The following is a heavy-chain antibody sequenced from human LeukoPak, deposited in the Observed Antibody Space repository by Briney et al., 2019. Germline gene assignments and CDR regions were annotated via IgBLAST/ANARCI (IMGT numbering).Heavy chain of an antibody. V-gene: IGHV3-66*01. CDR2: IYSGGST. J-gene: IGHJ4*02. CDR3: ARDSGMRSGNYFGFDY. CDR1: GFTVSSNY. Sequence: PGGSLRLSCAASGFTVSSNYMSWVRQAPGKGLEWVSVIYSGGSTYYADSVKGRFTISRDNSKNTLYLQMNSLRAEDTAVYYCARDSGMRSGNYFGFDYWGQGTLVTVSS. D-gene: IGHD1-26*01.